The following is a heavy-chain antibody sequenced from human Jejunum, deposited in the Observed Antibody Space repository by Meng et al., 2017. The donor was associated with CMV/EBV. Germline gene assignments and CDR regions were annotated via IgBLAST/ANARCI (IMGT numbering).Heavy chain of an antibody. Sequence: CWMSWVRQAQGKGLEWVANINQDGSEKYYVGSVKGRFTISRDNAKNSLYLQMNSLRAEDAAVYYCARRPLGFCSSMSCQPLWYFDLWGRDTLVTVSS. CDR2: INQDGSEK. D-gene: IGHD2-2*01. CDR1: CW. CDR3: ARRPLGFCSSMSCQPLWYFDL. V-gene: IGHV3-7*01. J-gene: IGHJ2*01.